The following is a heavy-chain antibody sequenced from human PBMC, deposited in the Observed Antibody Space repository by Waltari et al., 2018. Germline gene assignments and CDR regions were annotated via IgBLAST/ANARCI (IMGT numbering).Heavy chain of an antibody. CDR1: GYTLTEVS. J-gene: IGHJ4*02. CDR3: ATGRCERPFEY. D-gene: IGHD6-25*01. Sequence: QVYVVQSGTEVKKPGASVKVSCKISGYTLTEVSRHWVRQAPGKGLEWIGDLDPEYGQTTYAQNSQGRVTLTEDTSPDTAYMDLRSLSSDDTAVYYCATGRCERPFEYWGQGTVVTVSS. CDR2: LDPEYGQT. V-gene: IGHV1-24*01.